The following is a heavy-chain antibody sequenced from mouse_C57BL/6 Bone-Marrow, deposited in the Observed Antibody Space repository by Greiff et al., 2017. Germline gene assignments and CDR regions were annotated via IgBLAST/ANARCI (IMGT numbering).Heavy chain of an antibody. CDR3: AGDSSGSDY. Sequence: EVKLQESGPELVKPGASVKMSCKASGYTFTNYYMHWVKQRPGKSLEWIGDINPNNGGTSYNQKFKGKATLTVNTSSSTAYMELRSLTAEDSAVYYCAGDSSGSDYWGQGTTLTVSA. D-gene: IGHD3-2*02. V-gene: IGHV1-22*01. CDR1: GYTFTNYY. J-gene: IGHJ2*01. CDR2: INPNNGGT.